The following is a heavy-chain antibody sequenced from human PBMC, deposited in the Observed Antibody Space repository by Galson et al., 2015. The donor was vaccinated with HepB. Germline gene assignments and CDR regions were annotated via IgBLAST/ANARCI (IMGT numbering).Heavy chain of an antibody. V-gene: IGHV3-48*01. D-gene: IGHD2-21*01. Sequence: SLRLSCAASGFTFSSYSMNWVRQAPGKGLEWVSYIGSSSSTIYYADSVKGRFTISRDNAKNSLYLQMNSLRAEDTAVYYCARDRPHTKRGGDRNGFGYWGQGTLVTVSS. CDR1: GFTFSSYS. CDR2: IGSSSSTI. J-gene: IGHJ4*02. CDR3: ARDRPHTKRGGDRNGFGY.